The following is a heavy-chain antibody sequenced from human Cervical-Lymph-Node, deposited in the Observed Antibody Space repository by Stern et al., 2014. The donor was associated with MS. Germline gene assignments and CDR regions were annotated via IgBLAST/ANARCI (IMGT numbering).Heavy chain of an antibody. CDR2: IIPIFGTA. Sequence: VHLVESGAEVKKPGSSVKVSCKASGGTFSSYAISWVRQAPGQGLEWMGGIIPIFGTANYAQKFQGRVTITADESTSTAYMELSSLRSEDTAVYYCAREAAVAGIYYFDYWGQGTLVTVSS. CDR3: AREAAVAGIYYFDY. CDR1: GGTFSSYA. J-gene: IGHJ4*02. V-gene: IGHV1-69*01. D-gene: IGHD6-19*01.